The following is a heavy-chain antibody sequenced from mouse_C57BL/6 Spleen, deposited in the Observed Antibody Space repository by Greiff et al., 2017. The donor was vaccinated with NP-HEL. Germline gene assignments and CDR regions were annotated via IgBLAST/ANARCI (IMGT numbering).Heavy chain of an antibody. J-gene: IGHJ2*01. CDR1: GYTFTSYW. CDR2: IDPSDSYT. V-gene: IGHV1-50*01. CDR3: ARLGGTGSDY. Sequence: QVQLQQPGAELVKPGASVKLSCKASGYTFTSYWMQWVKQRPGQGLEWIGEIDPSDSYTNYNQKFKGKATLTVDTSSSTAYMQLSSLTSEDSAVYYCARLGGTGSDYWGQGTTLTVSS. D-gene: IGHD4-1*01.